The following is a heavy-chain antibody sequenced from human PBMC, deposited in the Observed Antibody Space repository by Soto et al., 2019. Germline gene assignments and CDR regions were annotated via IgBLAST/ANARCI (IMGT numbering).Heavy chain of an antibody. D-gene: IGHD2-8*01. CDR1: GFTFDEYA. CDR3: AKDINNGLPFNCYDGMDV. V-gene: IGHV3-9*01. J-gene: IGHJ6*02. Sequence: EVQLVESGGDLAQPGRSLRLSCAASGFTFDEYAMHWVRQVPGKGLEWVSGISWNSGSIGYADSVRGRFTISRDNAKNSLYLQMNSLRVEDTAWYYCAKDINNGLPFNCYDGMDVWGQGTTVTVSS. CDR2: ISWNSGSI.